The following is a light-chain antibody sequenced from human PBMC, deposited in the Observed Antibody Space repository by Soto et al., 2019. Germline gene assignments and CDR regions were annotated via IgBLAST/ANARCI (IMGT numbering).Light chain of an antibody. CDR2: GSS. CDR3: QSYDNSLSVYV. V-gene: IGLV1-40*01. CDR1: SSNIGAHYD. J-gene: IGLJ1*01. Sequence: QSVLTQPPSVSGAPGQRVTISCTGSSSNIGAHYDVHWYQQLPGTAPKLLIYGSSNRPSGVPDRFSGSKSGTSASLAITGLQAEDEADYYCQSYDNSLSVYVFGTGTQLTVL.